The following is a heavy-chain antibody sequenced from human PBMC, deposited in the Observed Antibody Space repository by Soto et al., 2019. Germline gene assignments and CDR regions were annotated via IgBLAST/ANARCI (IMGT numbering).Heavy chain of an antibody. J-gene: IGHJ4*02. CDR2: IYYSGST. V-gene: IGHV4-59*08. CDR3: ARHFDGIDY. CDR1: GGSISSYY. D-gene: IGHD2-15*01. Sequence: PSETLSLTCTVSGGSISSYYWSWIRQPPGKGLEWIGCIYYSGSTNYNPSLKSRVTISVDTSKNQFSLKLSSVTAADTAVYYCARHFDGIDYWGQGTLVTVSS.